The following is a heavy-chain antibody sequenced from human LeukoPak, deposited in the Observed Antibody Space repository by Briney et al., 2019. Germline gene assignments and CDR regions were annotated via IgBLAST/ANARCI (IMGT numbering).Heavy chain of an antibody. CDR3: ARGDSSSWYINWFDP. Sequence: ASVKVSCKASGYTFTGYYMHWVRQAPGQGLEWMGWISAYNGNTNYAQKLQGRVTMTTDTSTSTAYMELRSLRSDDTAVYYCARGDSSSWYINWFDPWGQGTLVTVSS. J-gene: IGHJ5*02. D-gene: IGHD6-13*01. CDR2: ISAYNGNT. V-gene: IGHV1-18*04. CDR1: GYTFTGYY.